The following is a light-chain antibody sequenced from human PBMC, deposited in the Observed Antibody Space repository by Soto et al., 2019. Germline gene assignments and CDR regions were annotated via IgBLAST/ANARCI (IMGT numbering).Light chain of an antibody. Sequence: EIVMTQSQATLSVSPLERATLSCSSSQSVSSRVAGYQQKPGQAPRLLISGASTRATGTPARFIGSGSGTDFTLTISSLQSEDFAIYHCQQYERWPPWTFGQGTKVDIK. CDR1: QSVSSR. V-gene: IGKV3-15*01. CDR3: QQYERWPPWT. J-gene: IGKJ1*01. CDR2: GAS.